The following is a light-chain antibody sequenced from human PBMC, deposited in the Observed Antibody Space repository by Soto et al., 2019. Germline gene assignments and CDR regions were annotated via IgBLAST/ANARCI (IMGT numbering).Light chain of an antibody. Sequence: EIVMTQSPATLSVSPGETATLSCRASHSVRSKFAWYQQKPGQAPRLLIHGVSTRATGIPARFSGSGSETEFTLTISSLQSEDFAVYYCQQYNNWPPITFGQGTRLEIK. V-gene: IGKV3D-15*01. CDR2: GVS. CDR1: HSVRSK. CDR3: QQYNNWPPIT. J-gene: IGKJ5*01.